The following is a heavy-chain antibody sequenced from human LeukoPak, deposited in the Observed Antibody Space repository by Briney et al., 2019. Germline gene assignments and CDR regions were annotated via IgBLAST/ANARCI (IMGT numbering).Heavy chain of an antibody. CDR2: IYTSGST. D-gene: IGHD2-8*01. V-gene: IGHV4-4*09. J-gene: IGHJ5*02. CDR3: ARHILLTAPAFGGFDP. CDR1: GGSISSCY. Sequence: SETLSLTCTVSGGSISSCYWTWIRQSPGKGLEWIGCIYTSGSTNYNPSLKSRLTISVDTSKSQFSLKLSSVTAADTAVYYCARHILLTAPAFGGFDPWGRGTLVTVSS.